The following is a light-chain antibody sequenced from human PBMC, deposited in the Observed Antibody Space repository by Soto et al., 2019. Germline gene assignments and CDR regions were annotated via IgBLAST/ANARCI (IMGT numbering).Light chain of an antibody. CDR2: AAS. CDR3: QQITSNPLT. J-gene: IGKJ4*01. Sequence: DIQLTQSPSFLSASVGDRVTITCRASQGITNSLAWYQQKPGKAPNLLIYAASTLQGGVPSRFSGSGSGKDFHLTISSLQPEDFATYYCQQITSNPLTFGGGTKVEIK. CDR1: QGITNS. V-gene: IGKV1-9*01.